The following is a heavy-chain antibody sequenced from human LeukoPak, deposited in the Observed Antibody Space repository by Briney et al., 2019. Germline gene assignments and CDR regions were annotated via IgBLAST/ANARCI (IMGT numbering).Heavy chain of an antibody. CDR2: IIPIFGTA. V-gene: IGHV1-69*05. J-gene: IGHJ4*02. Sequence: ASVKVSCKASGGTFSSYAISWVRQAPGQGLEWMGGIIPIFGTANYAQKLQGRVTMTTDTSTSTAYMELRSLRSDDTAVYYCARVPGVGAAADSDYWGQGTLVTVSS. CDR3: ARVPGVGAAADSDY. CDR1: GGTFSSYA. D-gene: IGHD6-13*01.